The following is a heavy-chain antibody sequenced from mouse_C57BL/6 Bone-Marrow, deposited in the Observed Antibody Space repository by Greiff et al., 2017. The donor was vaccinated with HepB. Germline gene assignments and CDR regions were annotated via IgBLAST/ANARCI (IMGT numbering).Heavy chain of an antibody. CDR3: ATGHIYFCPWFAY. D-gene: IGHD2-1*01. CDR1: GYTFTDYY. V-gene: IGHV1-76*01. J-gene: IGHJ3*01. CDR2: IYPGSGNT. Sequence: QVQLQQSGAELVRPGASVKLSCKASGYTFTDYYINWVKQRPGQGLEWIARIYPGSGNTYYNEKFKGKATLTAEKSSSTAYMQLSSLTSEDSAVYFCATGHIYFCPWFAYWGQGTLVTVSA.